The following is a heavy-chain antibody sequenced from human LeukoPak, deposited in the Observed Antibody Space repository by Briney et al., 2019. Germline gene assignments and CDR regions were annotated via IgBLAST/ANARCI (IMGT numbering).Heavy chain of an antibody. Sequence: GSLRLSCAASGFTFSDFWMTWIRQPPGQGLEWVAHIKQDGSERKYVDSVKGRFTISRDNAKKSLYLQMNSLRAEDTAIYYCVRDVGWYRFDYWGQGALVTVSS. V-gene: IGHV3-7*03. CDR1: GFTFSDFW. CDR2: IKQDGSER. D-gene: IGHD6-19*01. J-gene: IGHJ4*02. CDR3: VRDVGWYRFDY.